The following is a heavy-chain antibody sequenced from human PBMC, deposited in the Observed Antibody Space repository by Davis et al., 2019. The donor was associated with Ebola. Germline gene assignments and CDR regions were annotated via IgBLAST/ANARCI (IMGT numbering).Heavy chain of an antibody. CDR3: AKDEYYNWKRGSGFDI. V-gene: IGHV3-30*02. CDR2: IAYDESNE. Sequence: PGGSLRLSCAASGFTFSSYWMSWVRQAPGKGLEWVAFIAYDESNEDYGDSVKGRFTISRDNSRNTLYLQMNSLGGEDTAVYYCAKDEYYNWKRGSGFDIWGQGTMVTVSS. J-gene: IGHJ3*02. D-gene: IGHD1-20*01. CDR1: GFTFSSYW.